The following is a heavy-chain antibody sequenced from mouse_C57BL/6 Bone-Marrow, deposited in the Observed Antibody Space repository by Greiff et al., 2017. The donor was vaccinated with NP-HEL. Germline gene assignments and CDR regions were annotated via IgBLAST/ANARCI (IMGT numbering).Heavy chain of an antibody. CDR2: IYPRSGNT. J-gene: IGHJ3*01. V-gene: IGHV1-81*01. D-gene: IGHD2-3*01. CDR1: GYTFTSYG. CDR3: ARGGYDPEGFAY. Sequence: QVQLQQSGAELARPGASVKLSCKASGYTFTSYGISWVKQRTGQGLEWIGEIYPRSGNTYYNEKFKGKATLTADKSSSTAYMELRSLTSEDSAVYFCARGGYDPEGFAYWGQGTLVTVSA.